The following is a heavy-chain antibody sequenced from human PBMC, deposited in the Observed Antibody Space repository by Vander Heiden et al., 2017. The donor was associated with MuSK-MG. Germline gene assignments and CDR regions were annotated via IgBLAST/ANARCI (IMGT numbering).Heavy chain of an antibody. Sequence: QVHLRESGPGLVKPSATLSLTCAVSGGSISSYYWSWIRQPPGKGLEWIGYIHYSGSTHYNPSLESRVTISVDTSKNQFSLNLPSVTAADTAVYFCARTKGAYHFDYWGQGTLVTVS. CDR3: ARTKGAYHFDY. J-gene: IGHJ4*02. D-gene: IGHD3-16*01. CDR1: GGSISSYY. CDR2: IHYSGST. V-gene: IGHV4-59*01.